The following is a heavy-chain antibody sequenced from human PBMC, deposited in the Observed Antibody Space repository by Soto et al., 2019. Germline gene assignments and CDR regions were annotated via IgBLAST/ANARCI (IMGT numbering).Heavy chain of an antibody. D-gene: IGHD1-26*01. Sequence: GGSLRLSCAASGFTFNNYAMTWVRQAPGKGLECVSSIHSGGDTYYADSVMGRFTISRDGSKNTLYLQMNNLRAEDTAVYYCARGGRVNPGVFDYWGQGTLVTVSS. CDR1: GFTFNNYA. CDR2: IHSGGDT. CDR3: ARGGRVNPGVFDY. V-gene: IGHV3-66*01. J-gene: IGHJ4*02.